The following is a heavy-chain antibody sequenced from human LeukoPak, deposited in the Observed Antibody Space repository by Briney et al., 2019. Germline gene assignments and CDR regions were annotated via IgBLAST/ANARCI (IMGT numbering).Heavy chain of an antibody. Sequence: GGSLRLSCAASGFNFITAAMTWVRQAPGKGLEWVAVLTSDGNKKYYADSVKGRFTISRDSSKNTLYLQMNSLRAEDTAVYYCARERLRGVAPDYWGQGTLVTVSS. CDR3: ARERLRGVAPDY. J-gene: IGHJ4*02. V-gene: IGHV3-30-3*01. CDR1: GFNFITAA. D-gene: IGHD3-10*01. CDR2: LTSDGNKK.